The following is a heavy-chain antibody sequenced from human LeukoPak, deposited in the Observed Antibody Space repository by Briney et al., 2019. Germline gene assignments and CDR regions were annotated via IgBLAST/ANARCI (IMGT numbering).Heavy chain of an antibody. J-gene: IGHJ5*02. CDR3: ARDHDVAARSWGPPRFDP. D-gene: IGHD6-6*01. CDR2: INHSGST. Sequence: SETLSLTCAVYGGSFSGYYWSWIRQPPGKGLEWIGEINHSGSTNYNPSLKSRVTISVDTSKNQFSLKLSSVTAADTAVYYCARDHDVAARSWGPPRFDPWGQGTLVTVSS. V-gene: IGHV4-34*01. CDR1: GGSFSGYY.